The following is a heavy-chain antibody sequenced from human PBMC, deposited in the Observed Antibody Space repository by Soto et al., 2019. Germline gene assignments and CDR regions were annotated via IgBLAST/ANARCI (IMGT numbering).Heavy chain of an antibody. Sequence: GGSLRLSCAASGFTFSSYAMSWVRQAPGKGLEWVSAISGSGGSTYYADSVKGRFNISRDNSKNTLYLQMNSLRAEDTAVYYCAKAPAEQQLVLYYYYMDVWGKGTTVTVSS. CDR3: AKAPAEQQLVLYYYYMDV. CDR2: ISGSGGST. V-gene: IGHV3-23*01. J-gene: IGHJ6*03. CDR1: GFTFSSYA. D-gene: IGHD6-13*01.